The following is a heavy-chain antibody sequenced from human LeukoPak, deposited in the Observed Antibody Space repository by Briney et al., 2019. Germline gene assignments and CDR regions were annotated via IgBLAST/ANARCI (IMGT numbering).Heavy chain of an antibody. CDR1: GGSISSSSYY. CDR3: ARFPYEFWSGYYIYYYYYMDV. V-gene: IGHV4-39*01. D-gene: IGHD3-3*01. J-gene: IGHJ6*03. Sequence: SETLSLTCTVSGGSISSSSYYWRWIRQPPGEGLEWIGSIYYSGSTYYNPSLESRVTISVDASKNQSSLKLSSVTAADTAVYYCARFPYEFWSGYYIYYYYYMDVWGKGTTVTVSS. CDR2: IYYSGST.